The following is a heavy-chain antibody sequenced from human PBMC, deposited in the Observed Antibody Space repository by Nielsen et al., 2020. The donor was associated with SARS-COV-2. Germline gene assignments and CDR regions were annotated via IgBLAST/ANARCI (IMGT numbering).Heavy chain of an antibody. CDR1: GFTFSSYG. CDR2: ISYDGSNK. J-gene: IGHJ4*02. Sequence: GESLKISCAASGFTFSSYGMHWVRQAPGKGLEWVAVISYDGSNKYYADSVKGRFAISRDNSKNTLYLQMNSLRAEDTAVYYCAKGSNYGSGSYFDYWGQGTLVTVSS. V-gene: IGHV3-30*18. CDR3: AKGSNYGSGSYFDY. D-gene: IGHD3-10*01.